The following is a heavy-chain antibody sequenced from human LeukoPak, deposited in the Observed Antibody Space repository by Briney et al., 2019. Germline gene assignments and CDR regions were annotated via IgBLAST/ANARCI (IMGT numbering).Heavy chain of an antibody. CDR1: GFTFSSYA. J-gene: IGHJ4*02. CDR3: AKGEYSSGYEGPGY. D-gene: IGHD6-19*01. V-gene: IGHV3-30*18. CDR2: ISYDGSNK. Sequence: PGASLRLSCAASGFTFSSYAMSWVRQAPGKGLEWVAVISYDGSNKYYADSVKGRFTISRDNSKNTLYLQMNSLRAEDTAVYYCAKGEYSSGYEGPGYWGQGTLVTVSS.